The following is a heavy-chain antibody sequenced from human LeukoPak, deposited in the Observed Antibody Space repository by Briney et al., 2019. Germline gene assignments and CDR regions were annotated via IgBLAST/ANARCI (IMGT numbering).Heavy chain of an antibody. Sequence: SETLSLTCTVSGGSISSGDYYWSWVRQPPGKGLEWIGEIYHSGSTNYNPSLKSRVTISVDKSKNQFSLKLSSVTAADTAVYYCARAAMYYFDYWGQGTLVTVSS. V-gene: IGHV4-4*02. J-gene: IGHJ4*02. D-gene: IGHD2-2*01. CDR1: GGSISSGDYY. CDR3: ARAAMYYFDY. CDR2: IYHSGST.